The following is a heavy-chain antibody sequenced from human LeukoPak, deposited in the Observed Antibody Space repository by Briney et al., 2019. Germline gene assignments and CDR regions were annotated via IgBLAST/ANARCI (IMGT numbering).Heavy chain of an antibody. V-gene: IGHV3-30*03. CDR3: ARDLSTIFGVVQYYFDY. Sequence: PGRSLRLSCAASGFTFSSYGMHWVRQAPGKGLEWVAVISYDGSNKYYADSVKGRFIISRDNSKNTLYLQMNSLRAEDTAVYYCARDLSTIFGVVQYYFDYWGQGTLVTVSS. CDR2: ISYDGSNK. D-gene: IGHD3-3*01. CDR1: GFTFSSYG. J-gene: IGHJ4*02.